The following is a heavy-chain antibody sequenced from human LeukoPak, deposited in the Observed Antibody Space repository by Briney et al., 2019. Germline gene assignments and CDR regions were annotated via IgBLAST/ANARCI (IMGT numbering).Heavy chain of an antibody. CDR3: ARARPGYSYGYSGGTCFDY. Sequence: PSETLSLTCAVYGGSFSGYYWSWIRQPPGKGLEWIGEINHSGSTNYNPSLKSRVTMSVDTSKNQFSLKLSSVTAADTAVYYCARARPGYSYGYSGGTCFDYWGQGTLVTVSS. CDR1: GGSFSGYY. V-gene: IGHV4-34*01. J-gene: IGHJ4*02. D-gene: IGHD5-18*01. CDR2: INHSGST.